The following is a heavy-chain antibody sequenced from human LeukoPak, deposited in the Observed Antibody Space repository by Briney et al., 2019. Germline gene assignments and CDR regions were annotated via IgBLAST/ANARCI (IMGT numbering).Heavy chain of an antibody. D-gene: IGHD3-22*01. CDR3: ARDHYFDTSGYSRSLDY. CDR2: INSSSSGV. V-gene: IGHV3-48*01. CDR1: GLTFSIYS. J-gene: IGHJ4*02. Sequence: PGGSLRLSCAASGLTFSIYSMNWVRQAPGKGLEWISYINSSSSGVYYADSVKGRFTISRDNAKNILYLQMNSLRAEDTAVYYCARDHYFDTSGYSRSLDYWGQGTLVTVSS.